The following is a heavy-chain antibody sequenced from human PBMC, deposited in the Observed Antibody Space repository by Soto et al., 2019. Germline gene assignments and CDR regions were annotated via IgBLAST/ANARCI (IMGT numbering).Heavy chain of an antibody. CDR3: ARSDPASAYGLNV. D-gene: IGHD3-10*01. V-gene: IGHV3-53*01. J-gene: IGHJ6*02. CDR1: GFTVTAHY. Sequence: EAQLVESGGGLIQPGGSLRLSSAASGFTVTAHYVAWVRQAPGRGLEWVSLIYSGGGKYYADSVKGRFTISRDTSEKTFYLQMNSLRSEDTAVYYCARSDPASAYGLNVWGQGTTVTVSS. CDR2: IYSGGGK.